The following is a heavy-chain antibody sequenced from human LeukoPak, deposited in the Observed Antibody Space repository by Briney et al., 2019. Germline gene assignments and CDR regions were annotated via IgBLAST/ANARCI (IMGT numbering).Heavy chain of an antibody. CDR2: ISSSGSTI. J-gene: IGHJ4*02. D-gene: IGHD3-10*01. CDR1: GFTFSSYE. CDR3: VKPYYYSSGSLN. V-gene: IGHV3-48*03. Sequence: GGSLRLSCAASGFTFSSYEMNWVRQAPGKGLEWVSYISSSGSTIYYADSVKGRFTISRDNAKNSLYLQMNSLRAEDTAMYYCVKPYYYSSGSLNWGQGTLVTVSS.